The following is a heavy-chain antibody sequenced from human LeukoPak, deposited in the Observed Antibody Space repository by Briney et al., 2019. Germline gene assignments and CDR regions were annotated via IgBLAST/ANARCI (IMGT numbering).Heavy chain of an antibody. V-gene: IGHV3-21*01. D-gene: IGHD1-1*01. CDR2: ISSSSSYI. CDR1: GFTFSSYS. Sequence: GASLRLSCAASGFTFSSYSMNWVREAPGKGLEWVSSISSSSSYIYYADSVKGRFTISRDNAKNSLYLQMNSLRAEDTAVYYCHSLKNWNDEVDYFDYWGQGTLVTVSS. CDR3: HSLKNWNDEVDYFDY. J-gene: IGHJ4*02.